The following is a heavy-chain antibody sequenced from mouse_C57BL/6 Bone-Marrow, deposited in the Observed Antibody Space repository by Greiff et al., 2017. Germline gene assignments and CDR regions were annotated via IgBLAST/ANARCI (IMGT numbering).Heavy chain of an antibody. CDR2: ISYDGSN. J-gene: IGHJ3*01. Sequence: EVKLQESGPGLVKPSQSLSLTCSVTGYSITSGYYWNWIRQFPGNKLEWMGYISYDGSNNYNPSLKNRISITRDTSKNQFFLKFNSVTTEDTATYYCARERRLGFFAYWGQGTLVTVSA. CDR3: ARERRLGFFAY. D-gene: IGHD3-1*01. V-gene: IGHV3-6*01. CDR1: GYSITSGYY.